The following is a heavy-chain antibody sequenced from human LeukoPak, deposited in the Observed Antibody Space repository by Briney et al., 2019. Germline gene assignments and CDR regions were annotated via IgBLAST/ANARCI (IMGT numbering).Heavy chain of an antibody. V-gene: IGHV3-7*01. CDR3: TTYPRLGGGDTAFVS. Sequence: GGSLRLSCAVSGFIFSNSWMNWVRQAPGKGLEGVAGIDQDGSETNYVDSVKGRFTISRDNSKNSLSLQMNSLRVEDTAVYYCTTYPRLGGGDTAFVSWGQGTLVTVSS. CDR2: IDQDGSET. CDR1: GFIFSNSW. J-gene: IGHJ4*02. D-gene: IGHD2-21*02.